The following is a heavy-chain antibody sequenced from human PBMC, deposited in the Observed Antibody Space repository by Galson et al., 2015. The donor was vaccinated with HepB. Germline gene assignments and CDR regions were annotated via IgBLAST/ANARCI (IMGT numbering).Heavy chain of an antibody. CDR3: TRLGDLSGYSSL. D-gene: IGHD6-13*01. J-gene: IGHJ4*02. CDR1: GFTFSGSA. V-gene: IGHV3-73*01. CDR2: IGSKANSYAT. Sequence: LRLSCAASGFTFSGSAMHWVRQASGRGLEWVGRIGSKANSYATAYAASVKGRFTISRDDSKNTAYMQMDSLKTEDTAVYYCTRLGDLSGYSSLWGQGTLVTVSS.